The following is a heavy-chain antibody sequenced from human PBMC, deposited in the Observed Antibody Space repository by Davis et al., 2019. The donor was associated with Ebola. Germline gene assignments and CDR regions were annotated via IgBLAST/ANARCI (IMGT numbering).Heavy chain of an antibody. CDR2: IIPIFGTA. CDR1: GFTFSSYA. CDR3: ANILGYCSSTSCPEYFQH. J-gene: IGHJ1*01. D-gene: IGHD2-2*01. V-gene: IGHV1-69*01. Sequence: KISCAASGFTFSSYAISWVRQAPGQGLEWMGGIIPIFGTANYAQKFQGRVTITADESTSTAYMELSSLRSEDTAVYYCANILGYCSSTSCPEYFQHWGQGTLVTVSS.